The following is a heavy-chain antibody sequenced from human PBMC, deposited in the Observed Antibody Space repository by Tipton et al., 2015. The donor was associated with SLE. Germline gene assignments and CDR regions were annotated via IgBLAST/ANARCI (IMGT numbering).Heavy chain of an antibody. D-gene: IGHD3-22*01. V-gene: IGHV3-23*01. J-gene: IGHJ4*02. CDR3: ATPRSYYDSSGSIDY. CDR1: GFTFSSYA. Sequence: SLRLSCAASGFTFSSYAMSWVRQAPGKGLEWVSAISGSGGSTYYADSVKGRFTISRDNAKNSLYLQMNSLRAEDTAVYYCATPRSYYDSSGSIDYWGQGTLVTVSS. CDR2: ISGSGGST.